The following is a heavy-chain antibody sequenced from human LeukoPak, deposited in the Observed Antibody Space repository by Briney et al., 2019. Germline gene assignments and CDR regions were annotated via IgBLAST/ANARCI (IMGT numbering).Heavy chain of an antibody. Sequence: GGSLRLSCAASGFTFSSYAMSWVRQAPGKGLEWVSSISSSSSYIYYADSVKGRFTISRDNAKNSLYLQMNSLRAEDTAVYYCARDQVPATGGDYWGQGTLVTVSS. D-gene: IGHD2-2*01. CDR2: ISSSSSYI. J-gene: IGHJ4*02. V-gene: IGHV3-21*01. CDR3: ARDQVPATGGDY. CDR1: GFTFSSYA.